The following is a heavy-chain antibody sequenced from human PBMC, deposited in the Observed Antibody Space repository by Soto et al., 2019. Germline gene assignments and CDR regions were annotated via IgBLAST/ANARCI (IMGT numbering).Heavy chain of an antibody. J-gene: IGHJ4*02. CDR1: GFTFSDYA. V-gene: IGHV3-23*01. D-gene: IGHD1-26*01. CDR3: AQEAGVVRSRGFDN. Sequence: EVQVLESGGGLVKPGGSLRLSCAVSGFTFSDYAMGWVRQAPGKGLQWVSSISGTGPSTFYADSVKGRFTISRDNSEDMVYLQMANLRAEDTAFYSGAQEAGVVRSRGFDNWGQGTLVTVSS. CDR2: ISGTGPST.